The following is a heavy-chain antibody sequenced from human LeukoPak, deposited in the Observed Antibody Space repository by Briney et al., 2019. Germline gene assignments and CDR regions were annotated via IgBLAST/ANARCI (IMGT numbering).Heavy chain of an antibody. CDR2: ISGSGGST. Sequence: GGSLRLSCAASGLTFSSYAMSWVRQAPGKGLEWVSSISGSGGSTYYADSVKGRFTISRDNSKNTLYLQMNSLRAEDTAVYYWAKGPDSSGWYRQPGPFDYWGQGTLVTVSS. J-gene: IGHJ4*02. D-gene: IGHD6-19*01. V-gene: IGHV3-23*01. CDR3: AKGPDSSGWYRQPGPFDY. CDR1: GLTFSSYA.